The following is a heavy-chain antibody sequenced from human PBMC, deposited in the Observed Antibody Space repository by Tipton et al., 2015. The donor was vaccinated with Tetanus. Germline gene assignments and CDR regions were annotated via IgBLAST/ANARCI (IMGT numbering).Heavy chain of an antibody. J-gene: IGHJ6*02. CDR1: GGSISPYY. D-gene: IGHD3-16*01. CDR2: IYYSGST. Sequence: TLSLTCTVSGGSISPYYWSWIRQPPGKGLEWIGYIYYSGSTNYNPSLESRVTISVDTSKNQFSLKLRSVTAADTAVYYCARHGGRLAYYYYGMDVWGQGTTVTVSS. V-gene: IGHV4-59*01. CDR3: ARHGGRLAYYYYGMDV.